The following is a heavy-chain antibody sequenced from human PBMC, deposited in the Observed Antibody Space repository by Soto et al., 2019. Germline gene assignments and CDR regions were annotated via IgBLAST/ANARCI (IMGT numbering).Heavy chain of an antibody. CDR1: GYTFTGYY. Sequence: QVQLVQSGAEVKKPGASVKVSCKASGYTFTGYYIHWMRQAPGQGLEWMGWINPDRGDTSYAQKFQGGVTMTRDTSISTAYLELSRLKSDDTAVYDCARVNSYGSGNDYCYGMDVWGHGTTVTGSS. J-gene: IGHJ6*02. D-gene: IGHD3-10*01. CDR3: ARVNSYGSGNDYCYGMDV. V-gene: IGHV1-2*02. CDR2: INPDRGDT.